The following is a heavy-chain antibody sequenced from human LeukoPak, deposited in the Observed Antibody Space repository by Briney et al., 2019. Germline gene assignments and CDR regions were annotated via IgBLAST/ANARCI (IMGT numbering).Heavy chain of an antibody. CDR2: IYHSGST. J-gene: IGHJ4*02. D-gene: IGHD3-22*01. Sequence: SETLSLTCAVSGGSISSGGYSWSWLRQPPGKGLEWIGYIYHSGSTYYNPSLKSRVTISVDRSKNQFSLKLSSVTAADTAVYYCAREGKGSGYRYWGQGTLVTVSS. CDR3: AREGKGSGYRY. V-gene: IGHV4-30-2*01. CDR1: GGSISSGGYS.